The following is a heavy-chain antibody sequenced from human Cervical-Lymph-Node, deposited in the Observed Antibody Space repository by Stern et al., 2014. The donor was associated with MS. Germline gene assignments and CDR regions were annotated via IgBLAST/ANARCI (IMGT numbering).Heavy chain of an antibody. CDR3: ATPSTVTVGGMDV. CDR1: GGTFSTQA. CDR2: ILPIFGTP. V-gene: IGHV1-69*01. J-gene: IGHJ6*02. Sequence: VQLVQSGAEVKKPGSSVKVSCKASGGTFSTQAINWVRQAPGQGLEWVGGILPIFGTPNYAQKVQDRVTITADDSTSTAYMDLSSLRSEDTAVYYCATPSTVTVGGMDVWGQGTTVTVSS. D-gene: IGHD4-17*01.